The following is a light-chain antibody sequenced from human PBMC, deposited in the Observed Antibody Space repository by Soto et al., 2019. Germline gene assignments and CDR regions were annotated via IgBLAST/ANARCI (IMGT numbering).Light chain of an antibody. CDR2: GAS. V-gene: IGKV1-39*01. Sequence: DIQMTQSPSSLSASIGDRVTITCRASQGIGGDLNWYQHKPGNAPKLLIYGASSLQSGVPSRFSGSGFGTDFTLTINGLQPEDFATYYCQLSNTAPLSFGGGTKVDIK. CDR1: QGIGGD. CDR3: QLSNTAPLS. J-gene: IGKJ4*01.